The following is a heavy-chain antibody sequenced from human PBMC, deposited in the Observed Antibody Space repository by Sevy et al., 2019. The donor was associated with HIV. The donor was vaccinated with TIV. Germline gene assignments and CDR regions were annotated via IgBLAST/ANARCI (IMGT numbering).Heavy chain of an antibody. V-gene: IGHV3-21*01. CDR2: ISGSSSYI. D-gene: IGHD6-19*01. Sequence: GGSLRLSCAASGFTFSSYSMNWVRQAPGKGLEWVSSISGSSSYIYYADSVKGRFTISRDNAKNSLYLQMNSLRAEDTAVYYCARDSSGWYPNPLFDYWGQGTLVTVSS. CDR3: ARDSSGWYPNPLFDY. J-gene: IGHJ4*02. CDR1: GFTFSSYS.